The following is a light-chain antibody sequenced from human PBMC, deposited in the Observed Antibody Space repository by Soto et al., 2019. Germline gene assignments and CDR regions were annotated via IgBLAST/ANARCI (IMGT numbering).Light chain of an antibody. CDR2: VAS. CDR1: QSVSSSY. Sequence: EIVLTQSPGTLSLSPGERATLSCRASQSVSSSYLAWYQQKPGQAPRPLIYVASSRAIGIPDRFSGSGSGTDFTLTISRLEPEDFAVYYCQQYGSSPWTFGQVTKV. J-gene: IGKJ1*01. CDR3: QQYGSSPWT. V-gene: IGKV3-20*01.